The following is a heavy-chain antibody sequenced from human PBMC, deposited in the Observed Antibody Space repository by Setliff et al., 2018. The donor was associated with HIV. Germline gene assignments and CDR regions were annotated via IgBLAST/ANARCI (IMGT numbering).Heavy chain of an antibody. CDR1: GGSINSYY. J-gene: IGHJ3*02. D-gene: IGHD3-16*01. Sequence: SETLSLTCAVSGGSINSYYWSWIRQPPGKGLEWIGYIYYIGNTNYNPSLKSRVTISVDTSKNQFSLKLSSVTAADTAVYYCVRGGSWGIIWGQGTVVTVSS. CDR2: IYYIGNT. CDR3: VRGGSWGII. V-gene: IGHV4-59*01.